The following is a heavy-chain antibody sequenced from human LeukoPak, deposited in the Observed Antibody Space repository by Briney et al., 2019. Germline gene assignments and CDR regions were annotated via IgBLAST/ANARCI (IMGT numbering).Heavy chain of an antibody. Sequence: SETLSLTCTVSGGSISSYYWSWIRQPPGKGLEWIGNIYYSGSTNYNPSLKSRVTISVDTSKNQFSLKLSSVTAADTAVYYCARDPSVAAAGTYFDYWGQGTLVTVSS. V-gene: IGHV4-59*01. J-gene: IGHJ4*02. CDR1: GGSISSYY. CDR3: ARDPSVAAAGTYFDY. D-gene: IGHD6-13*01. CDR2: IYYSGST.